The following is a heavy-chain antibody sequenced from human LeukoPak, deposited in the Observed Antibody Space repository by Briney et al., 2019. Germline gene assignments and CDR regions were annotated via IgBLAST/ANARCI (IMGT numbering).Heavy chain of an antibody. CDR2: IIPIFGTA. CDR1: GYTFTSYY. J-gene: IGHJ4*02. V-gene: IGHV1-69*05. Sequence: SVKVSCKASGYTFTSYYMHWVRQAPGQGLEWMRGIIPIFGTANYAQKFQGRVTITTDESTSTAYMELSSLSSEDTAVYYCARSKGSSWYTLSYFDYWGQGTLVTVSS. CDR3: ARSKGSSWYTLSYFDY. D-gene: IGHD6-13*01.